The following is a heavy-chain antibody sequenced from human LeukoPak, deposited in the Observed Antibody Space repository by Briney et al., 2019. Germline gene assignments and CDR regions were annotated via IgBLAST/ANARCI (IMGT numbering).Heavy chain of an antibody. CDR1: GFTFSSYE. Sequence: PGGSLRLSCAASGFTFSSYEMNWVRQAPGKGLEWVSYISSSSSTIYYADSVKGRFTTSRDNAKNSLYLQMNSLRAEDTAVYYCAREGGGERITIFGVVPIIDYWGQGTLVTVSS. J-gene: IGHJ4*02. CDR2: ISSSSSTI. V-gene: IGHV3-48*01. D-gene: IGHD3-3*01. CDR3: AREGGGERITIFGVVPIIDY.